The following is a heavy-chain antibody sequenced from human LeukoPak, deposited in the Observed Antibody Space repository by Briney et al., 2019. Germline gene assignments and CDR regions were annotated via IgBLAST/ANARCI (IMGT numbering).Heavy chain of an antibody. V-gene: IGHV1-69*13. Sequence: SVKVSCKASGGTFSSYAISWVRQAPGQGLEWMGGIIPIFGTAIYAQKIQGRVTITADESASTAYMELSSLRSEDTAVYYCARGGPLRFLEWLSFWGQGTLVTVSS. D-gene: IGHD3-3*01. J-gene: IGHJ4*02. CDR2: IIPIFGTA. CDR3: ARGGPLRFLEWLSF. CDR1: GGTFSSYA.